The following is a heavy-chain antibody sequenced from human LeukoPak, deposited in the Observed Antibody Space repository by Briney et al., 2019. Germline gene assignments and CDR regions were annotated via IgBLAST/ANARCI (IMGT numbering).Heavy chain of an antibody. D-gene: IGHD1-26*01. Sequence: SETLSLTCTVSGGSISSYYWSWVRQPAGKGLEWIGRIYSSGSTNYNPSLESRLTVSVDTSNNQVSLKLRSVTAADTAVYYCVRGLYSGSRNWFDPWGQGTLVTVSS. CDR1: GGSISSYY. CDR3: VRGLYSGSRNWFDP. CDR2: IYSSGST. V-gene: IGHV4-4*07. J-gene: IGHJ5*02.